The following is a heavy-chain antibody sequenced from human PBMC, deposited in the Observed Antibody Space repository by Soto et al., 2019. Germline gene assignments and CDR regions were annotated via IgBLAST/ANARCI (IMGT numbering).Heavy chain of an antibody. J-gene: IGHJ4*02. Sequence: PGGSLRLSCAASGFTFDDYAMHWVRQAPGKDLEWVSGISWNSGSIGYADSVKGRFTISRDNAKNSLYLQMNSLRAEDTALYYCAKDGIAAVSSYFDYWGQGTLVTVSS. D-gene: IGHD6-13*01. V-gene: IGHV3-9*01. CDR3: AKDGIAAVSSYFDY. CDR2: ISWNSGSI. CDR1: GFTFDDYA.